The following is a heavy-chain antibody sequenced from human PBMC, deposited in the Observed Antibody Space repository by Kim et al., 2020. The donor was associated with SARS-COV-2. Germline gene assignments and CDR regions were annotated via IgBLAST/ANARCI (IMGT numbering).Heavy chain of an antibody. CDR2: GST. V-gene: IGHV3-53*01. Sequence: GSTYCADAVKGRFTISRDNSKNTLYLQMNSLRAEDTVVYYCARDYYGMDVWGQGTTVTVSS. CDR3: ARDYYGMDV. J-gene: IGHJ6*02.